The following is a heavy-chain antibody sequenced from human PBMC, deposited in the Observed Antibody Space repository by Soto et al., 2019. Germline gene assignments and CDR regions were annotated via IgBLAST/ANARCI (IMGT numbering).Heavy chain of an antibody. D-gene: IGHD1-1*01. CDR2: MSHSGGT. J-gene: IGHJ3*02. V-gene: IGHV4-34*01. Sequence: QVQLQQWGAGLLKPSATLSLTCAVYGGFVSSGSYYWSWIRQPPGKGLEWMGEMSHSGGTHFNPSLKSRVTISVDTSKNQFSLKEDTVTAADTALYYCARVERGTATTVVDAFDIWGPGTMVTVSS. CDR3: ARVERGTATTVVDAFDI. CDR1: GGFVSSGSYY.